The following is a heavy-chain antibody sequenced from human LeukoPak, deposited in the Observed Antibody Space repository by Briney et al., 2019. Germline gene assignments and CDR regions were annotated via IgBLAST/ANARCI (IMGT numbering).Heavy chain of an antibody. Sequence: GGSLRLSCAASGFSVGNTYMSWVRQAPGKGLEWVGRIKSKTDGGTTDYAAPVKGRFTISRDDSKNTLYLQMNSLKTEDTAVYYCTTDGSNYYDSSGYSIFDYWGQGTLVTVSS. CDR2: IKSKTDGGTT. J-gene: IGHJ4*02. CDR1: GFSVGNTY. V-gene: IGHV3-15*01. D-gene: IGHD3-22*01. CDR3: TTDGSNYYDSSGYSIFDY.